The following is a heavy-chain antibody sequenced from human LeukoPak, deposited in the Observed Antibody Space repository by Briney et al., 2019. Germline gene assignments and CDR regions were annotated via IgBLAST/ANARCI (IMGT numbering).Heavy chain of an antibody. CDR1: GYTFTGYY. V-gene: IGHV1-2*02. CDR3: ARDSLRFLEWLTDY. CDR2: INPNSGGT. Sequence: ASVKVSCKASGYTFTGYYMHWVRQAPGQGLEWMGRINPNSGGTNYAQKFQGRVTMTRDTSISTAYMELSRLRSDDTAVYYCARDSLRFLEWLTDYWGQGTLVTVSS. J-gene: IGHJ4*02. D-gene: IGHD3-3*01.